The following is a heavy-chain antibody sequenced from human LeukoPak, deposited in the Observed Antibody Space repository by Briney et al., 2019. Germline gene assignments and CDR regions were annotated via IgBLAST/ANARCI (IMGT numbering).Heavy chain of an antibody. CDR1: GYTFTGYY. Sequence: ASVKVSCKASGYTFTGYYMHWVRQAPGRGLEWMGWINPNSGGTNYAQKFQGRVTMTRGTSISTAYMELSRLRSDDTAVYYCARESPYSSGWYFDYWGQGTLVTVSS. J-gene: IGHJ4*02. V-gene: IGHV1-2*02. D-gene: IGHD6-19*01. CDR3: ARESPYSSGWYFDY. CDR2: INPNSGGT.